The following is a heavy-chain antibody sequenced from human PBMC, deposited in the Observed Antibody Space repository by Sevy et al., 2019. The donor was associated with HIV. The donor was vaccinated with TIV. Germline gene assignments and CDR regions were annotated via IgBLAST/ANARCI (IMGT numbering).Heavy chain of an antibody. D-gene: IGHD3-22*01. CDR2: INPNSGGT. V-gene: IGHV1-2*02. CDR3: AGMGDYYDSSGYYPLKF. J-gene: IGHJ4*02. Sequence: ASVKVSCKASGYTFTAYYIHWVRQAPGQGLEWMGWINPNSGGTYFAKKFQDSVTLTTDTSVNTAYMELRSLRFDDTAEYYCAGMGDYYDSSGYYPLKFWGQGTLVTVSS. CDR1: GYTFTAYY.